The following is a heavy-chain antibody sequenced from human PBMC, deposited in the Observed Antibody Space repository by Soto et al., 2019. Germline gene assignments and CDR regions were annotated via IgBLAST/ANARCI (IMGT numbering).Heavy chain of an antibody. CDR1: GFTFRSHG. V-gene: IGHV3-33*01. CDR3: ARWSDNKVVDP. CDR2: IWYDGSEK. J-gene: IGHJ5*02. D-gene: IGHD1-1*01. Sequence: QVQLVESGGGVVQPGGSLRLSCEASGFTFRSHGMHWVRQAPGKGLEWLAVIWYDGSEKYYADSVKGRFTISRDNSKNTLYLQMNSLTVEDTAVYYCARWSDNKVVDPWGQGTVVTVS.